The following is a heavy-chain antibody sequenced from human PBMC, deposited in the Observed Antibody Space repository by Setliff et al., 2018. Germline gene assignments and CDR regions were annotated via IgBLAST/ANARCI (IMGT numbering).Heavy chain of an antibody. J-gene: IGHJ4*02. Sequence: SETLSLTCTVSGGSFTPYYWSWIRQPPGKGLEWIGYVYYSGTAYYNPSLKSRVTVIVDTSKNRFSLRLSSVTAADTAVYYCARGGTFRYFDYWGQGTPVTVSS. D-gene: IGHD5-12*01. V-gene: IGHV4-59*01. CDR3: ARGGTFRYFDY. CDR2: VYYSGTA. CDR1: GGSFTPYY.